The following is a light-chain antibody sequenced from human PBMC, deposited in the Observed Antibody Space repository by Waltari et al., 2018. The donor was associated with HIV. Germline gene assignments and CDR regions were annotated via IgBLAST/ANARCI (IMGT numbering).Light chain of an antibody. CDR1: QSISSY. CDR2: AAS. V-gene: IGKV1-39*01. Sequence: DIQMTQSPSSLSASVGDRVTITCRASQSISSYLNWYQQKPGKAPKLLIHAASSFENGGPSRFSGSGSGTDFTRIISSLQPEDFATYYCQQSYSTPITCGQGTRVEI. J-gene: IGKJ5*01. CDR3: QQSYSTPIT.